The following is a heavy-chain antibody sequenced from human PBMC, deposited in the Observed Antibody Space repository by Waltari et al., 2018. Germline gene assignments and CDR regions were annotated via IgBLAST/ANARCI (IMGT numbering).Heavy chain of an antibody. Sequence: QVQLQESGPGLVKPSETLSLTCTVSGGSISSYYWSWIRQPPGKGLEWVSYISSSGSTIYYADSVKGRFTISRDNAKNSLYLQMNSLRAEDTAVYYCARDGLGILADLWGRGTLVTVSS. CDR3: ARDGLGILADL. J-gene: IGHJ2*01. V-gene: IGHV3-11*04. CDR1: GGSISSYY. CDR2: ISSSGSTI. D-gene: IGHD7-27*01.